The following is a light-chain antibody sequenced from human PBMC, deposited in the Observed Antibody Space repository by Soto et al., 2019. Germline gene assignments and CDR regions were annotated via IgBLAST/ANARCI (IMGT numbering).Light chain of an antibody. J-gene: IGLJ2*01. CDR1: TSNLGAGYD. Sequence: QSVLTQPPSVSGAPGQRVTLSCTGNTSNLGAGYDVHWYQQLPGAAPKLVIYGNSNRPSGVPDRFSGSKSGTSASLAITGLQAEDEADYYCQSYDSSLSGSRDVVFGGGTKLTVL. CDR2: GNS. CDR3: QSYDSSLSGSRDVV. V-gene: IGLV1-40*01.